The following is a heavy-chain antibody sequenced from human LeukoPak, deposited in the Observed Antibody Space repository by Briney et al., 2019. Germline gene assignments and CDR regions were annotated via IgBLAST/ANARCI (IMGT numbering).Heavy chain of an antibody. CDR1: GFTFSSYS. Sequence: GGSLRLSCAASGFTFSSYSMNWVRQAPGKGLEWVSSISSSSGYIYYADSVKGRFTISRDNAKNSLYLQMNSLRAEDTAVYYCARDRNVFDPWGQGNLVTVSS. J-gene: IGHJ5*02. CDR2: ISSSSGYI. CDR3: ARDRNVFDP. V-gene: IGHV3-21*01.